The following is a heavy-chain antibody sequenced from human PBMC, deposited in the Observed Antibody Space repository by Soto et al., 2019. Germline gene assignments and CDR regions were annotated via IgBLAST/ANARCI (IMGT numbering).Heavy chain of an antibody. CDR3: AKDGGGSYLGAYYYYGMDV. V-gene: IGHV3-30*18. Sequence: GGSLRLSCAASGFTFSSYGMHWVRQARGKGLEWVAVISYDGSNKYYADSVKGRFTISRDNSKNTLYLQMNSLRAEDTAVYYCAKDGGGSYLGAYYYYGMDVWGQGTTVTVSS. D-gene: IGHD1-26*01. CDR1: GFTFSSYG. J-gene: IGHJ6*02. CDR2: ISYDGSNK.